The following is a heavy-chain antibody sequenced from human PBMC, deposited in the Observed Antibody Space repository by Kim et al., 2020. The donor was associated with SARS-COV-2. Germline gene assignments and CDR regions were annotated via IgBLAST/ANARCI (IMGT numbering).Heavy chain of an antibody. CDR1: GGSFSGYY. V-gene: IGHV4-34*01. CDR3: ARGPLRIEMATITYYYYYYGMDV. Sequence: SETLSLTCAVYGGSFSGYYWSWIRQPPGKGLEWIGEINHSGSTNYNPSLKSRVTISVDTSKNQFSLKLSSVTAADTAVYYCARGPLRIEMATITYYYYYYGMDVWGQGTTVTVSS. CDR2: INHSGST. D-gene: IGHD5-12*01. J-gene: IGHJ6*02.